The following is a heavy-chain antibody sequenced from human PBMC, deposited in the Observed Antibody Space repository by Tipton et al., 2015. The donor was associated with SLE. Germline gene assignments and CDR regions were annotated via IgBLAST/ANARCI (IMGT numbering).Heavy chain of an antibody. J-gene: IGHJ3*02. CDR2: MNLDGTEK. CDR1: GFTFYTYG. CDR3: TREAHATFDI. V-gene: IGHV3-7*01. D-gene: IGHD2-2*01. Sequence: SLRLSCAASGFTFYTYGMSWVRQAPGKGPEWVATMNLDGTEKFYVGSVKGRFTISRDNAKNSLYLQLISLRPEGTAVYYCTREAHATFDIWGQGTMVIVSS.